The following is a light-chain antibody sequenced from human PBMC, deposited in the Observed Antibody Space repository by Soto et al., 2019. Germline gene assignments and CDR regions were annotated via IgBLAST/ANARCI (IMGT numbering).Light chain of an antibody. J-gene: IGLJ2*01. Sequence: QSVLTQPPSASGSPGQSVTISCTGTSSDVGGYNFVSWYQQHPGKAPRLMIYEVNKRPSGVPDRFSGSKSGSTASLTVSGLQAEDEADHYCSSYAGSTNFVVFGGGTKLTVL. CDR2: EVN. V-gene: IGLV2-8*01. CDR3: SSYAGSTNFVV. CDR1: SSDVGGYNF.